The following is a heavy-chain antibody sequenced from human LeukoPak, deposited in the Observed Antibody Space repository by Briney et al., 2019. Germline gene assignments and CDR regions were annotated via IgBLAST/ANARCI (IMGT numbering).Heavy chain of an antibody. J-gene: IGHJ4*02. CDR2: VYYTGST. V-gene: IGHV4-59*08. CDR1: GGSGSSYY. D-gene: IGHD6-6*01. CDR3: ARHFAYSSSSYFDY. Sequence: KPSETLSLTCSVSGGSGSSYYWSWIRQSPGEGLEWIGYVYYTGSTNYNPSLKSRVTMFEDKSKNQFSLRLYSVTVADTAVYYCARHFAYSSSSYFDYWGQGSLVTVSS.